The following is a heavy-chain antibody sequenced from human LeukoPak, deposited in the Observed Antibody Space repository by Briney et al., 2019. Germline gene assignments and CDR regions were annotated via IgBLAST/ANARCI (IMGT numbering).Heavy chain of an antibody. CDR2: MNPNSGNT. J-gene: IGHJ4*02. V-gene: IGHV1-8*01. Sequence: ASVTVSCKASGYTFTSYDINWVRQATGQGPEWVGWMNPNSGNTGYAQKFQGRVTMTRNTSISTAYMELSSLRSEDTAVYYCAREMAGYCSGGSCWGQGTLVTVSS. CDR1: GYTFTSYD. CDR3: AREMAGYCSGGSC. D-gene: IGHD2-15*01.